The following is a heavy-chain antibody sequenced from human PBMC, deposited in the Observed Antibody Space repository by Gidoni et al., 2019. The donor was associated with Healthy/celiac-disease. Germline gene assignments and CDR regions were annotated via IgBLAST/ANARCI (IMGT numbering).Heavy chain of an antibody. Sequence: QVQLVQSGAEVKKPGSSVKVSCKASGGTFSSYAISWVRQAPGQGLEWMGGIIPIFGTANYAQKFQGRVTITADESTSTAYMELSSLRSEDTAVYYCARENYYDSHGRDDAFDIWGQGTMVTVSS. CDR2: IIPIFGTA. CDR3: ARENYYDSHGRDDAFDI. V-gene: IGHV1-69*01. J-gene: IGHJ3*02. D-gene: IGHD3-22*01. CDR1: GGTFSSYA.